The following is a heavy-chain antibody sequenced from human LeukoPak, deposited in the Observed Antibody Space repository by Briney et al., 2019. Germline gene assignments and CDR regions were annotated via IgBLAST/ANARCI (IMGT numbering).Heavy chain of an antibody. CDR1: GYTFTRYG. V-gene: IGHV1-18*01. D-gene: IGHD5-18*01. J-gene: IGHJ4*02. CDR3: ARGLGKYSYGPFDY. CDR2: ISAYNGNT. Sequence: ASVKVSCKASGYTFTRYGIRWVRQAPGQGLEWMGWISAYNGNTNYAQKLQGRVTMTTDTSTSTAYMELRSLRSDDTAVYYCARGLGKYSYGPFDYWGQGTLVTVSS.